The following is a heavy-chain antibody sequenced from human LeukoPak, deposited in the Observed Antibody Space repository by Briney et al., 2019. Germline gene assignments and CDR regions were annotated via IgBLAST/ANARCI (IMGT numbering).Heavy chain of an antibody. CDR3: ARRWAVAAVDY. J-gene: IGHJ4*02. CDR1: GFIFSSYG. V-gene: IGHV3-30*12. CDR2: ILYDGSNK. D-gene: IGHD6-19*01. Sequence: GGSLRLSCAASGFIFSSYGMYWVRQAPGKGLEWVAFILYDGSNKYYADSVKGRFTISRDNSKNTLYLQMNSLRTEDTAVYYCARRWAVAAVDYWGQGTLVTVSS.